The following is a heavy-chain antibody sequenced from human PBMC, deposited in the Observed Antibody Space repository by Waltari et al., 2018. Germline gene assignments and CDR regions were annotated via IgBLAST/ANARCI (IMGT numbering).Heavy chain of an antibody. CDR3: AKDILAEVGATYFDL. CDR1: GFTFDDYA. Sequence: EVQLVESGGGLVQPGRSLRLSCAASGFTFDDYAMHWARQEPGKGLEWVSGMSWNSGSIGYADSVKGRFTISRDNAKNSLYLQMNSLRAEDTALYYCAKDILAEVGATYFDLWGRGTLVTVSS. D-gene: IGHD1-26*01. CDR2: MSWNSGSI. J-gene: IGHJ2*01. V-gene: IGHV3-9*01.